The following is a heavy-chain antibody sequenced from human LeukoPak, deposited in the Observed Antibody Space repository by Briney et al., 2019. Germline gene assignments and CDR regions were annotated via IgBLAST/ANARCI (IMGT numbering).Heavy chain of an antibody. J-gene: IGHJ4*02. CDR1: GFPFSGYS. D-gene: IGHD2-2*01. CDR2: ISSSSTTI. Sequence: PGGSLRLSCAASGFPFSGYSMHRVRQAPGKGLEWLSYISSSSTTIYNADSVRGRFTISRDNAKNSLFLQMNSLRAEGTAVYSCARGGGFCGSTSCYGIDSWGQGTLVTVSS. V-gene: IGHV3-48*01. CDR3: ARGGGFCGSTSCYGIDS.